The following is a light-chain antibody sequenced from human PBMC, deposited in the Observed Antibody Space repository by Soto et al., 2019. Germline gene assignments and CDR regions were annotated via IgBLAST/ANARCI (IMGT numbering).Light chain of an antibody. Sequence: DIQLTPSPSSLSASVGDRVTIPCRASQSISSYLNWYQQKPGKAPKLLIYAASSLQSGVPSRFSGSGSGTDFTLTISSLQPEDFATYYCQQSYSTPTFGQGTTGDIK. CDR1: QSISSY. J-gene: IGKJ1*01. CDR3: QQSYSTPT. CDR2: AAS. V-gene: IGKV1-39*01.